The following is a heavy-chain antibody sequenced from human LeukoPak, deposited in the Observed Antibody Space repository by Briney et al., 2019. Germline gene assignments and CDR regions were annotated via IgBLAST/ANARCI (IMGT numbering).Heavy chain of an antibody. V-gene: IGHV3-21*01. D-gene: IGHD3-22*01. J-gene: IGHJ4*02. CDR1: GFTFSSYS. Sequence: GGSLRLSCAASGFTFSSYSMNWVRQAPGKGLEWVSSISSSSSYIYYADSVKGRFTISRDNAKNSLYLPMNSLRAEDTAVYYCARDRLYYYDSSGYLGTFYYWGQGTLVTVSS. CDR3: ARDRLYYYDSSGYLGTFYY. CDR2: ISSSSSYI.